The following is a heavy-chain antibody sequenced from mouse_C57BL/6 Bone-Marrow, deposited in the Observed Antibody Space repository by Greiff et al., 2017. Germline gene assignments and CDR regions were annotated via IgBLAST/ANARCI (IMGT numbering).Heavy chain of an antibody. CDR1: GYTFTSYW. Sequence: QVQLQQPGAELVKPGASVKLSCKASGYTFTSYWMQWVKQRPGQGLEWIGEIDPSDSYTNYNQKFKGKATLTVDTSSSTAYMQLSSLTSEDSAVYYCAREEPYGSPLMDYWGQGTSVTVSS. CDR3: AREEPYGSPLMDY. CDR2: IDPSDSYT. D-gene: IGHD1-1*01. V-gene: IGHV1-50*01. J-gene: IGHJ4*01.